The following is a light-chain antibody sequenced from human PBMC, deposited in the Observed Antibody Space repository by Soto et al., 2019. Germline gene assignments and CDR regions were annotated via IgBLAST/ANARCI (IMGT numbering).Light chain of an antibody. CDR1: QTVSNSY. CDR2: GAS. J-gene: IGKJ1*01. Sequence: EIVLTQSPGTLSLSPGERATLSCRASQTVSNSYIAWYQQKPGQAPRLLIYGASSRATGIPDRFSGSGSGTDFTVTISRLEPEDLAVYYCQQYGSSPWTFGQGNKVEIK. CDR3: QQYGSSPWT. V-gene: IGKV3-20*01.